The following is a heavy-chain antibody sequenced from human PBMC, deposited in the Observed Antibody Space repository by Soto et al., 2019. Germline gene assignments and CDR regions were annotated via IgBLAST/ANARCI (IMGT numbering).Heavy chain of an antibody. V-gene: IGHV4-31*03. CDR3: ARSFGVAAAGPFDY. CDR2: IYYSGST. J-gene: IGHJ4*02. CDR1: GGSISSCGYY. Sequence: TLSLTCTVSGGSISSCGYYWSWIRQHPGKGLEWIGYIYYSGSTYYNPSLKSRVTISVDTSKNQFSLKLSSVTAADTAVYYRARSFGVAAAGPFDYWGQGTLVTVSS. D-gene: IGHD6-13*01.